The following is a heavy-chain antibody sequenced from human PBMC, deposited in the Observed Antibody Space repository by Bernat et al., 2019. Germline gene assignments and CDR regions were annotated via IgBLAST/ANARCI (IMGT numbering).Heavy chain of an antibody. D-gene: IGHD3-22*01. J-gene: IGHJ6*02. CDR3: AGNYYGYYNYGMDV. CDR1: GFTFSTYD. CDR2: ISYDGTNK. V-gene: IGHV3-33*01. Sequence: QVQLVESGGGVVQPGRSLRLSCAASGFTFSTYDMHWVRQAPGKGLEWVAVISYDGTNKYYSDSVKGRFTISRDNSKNTLYLQMNNLRAEDTAVFYGAGNYYGYYNYGMDVWGQGTTVTVSS.